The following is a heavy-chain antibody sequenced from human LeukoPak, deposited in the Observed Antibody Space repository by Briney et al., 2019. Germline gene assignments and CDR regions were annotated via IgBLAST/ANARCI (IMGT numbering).Heavy chain of an antibody. J-gene: IGHJ4*02. CDR2: IYTSGST. V-gene: IGHV4-4*07. CDR1: GGSISSYY. Sequence: PSETLSLTCTVSGGSISSYYWSWIRQPAGKGLEWIGRIYTSGSTNYNPSLKSRVTISLDTSKNQISLKLSSVTAADTAVYYCARHTTVVPPHYFDYWGQGTLVTVSS. CDR3: ARHTTVVPPHYFDY. D-gene: IGHD4-23*01.